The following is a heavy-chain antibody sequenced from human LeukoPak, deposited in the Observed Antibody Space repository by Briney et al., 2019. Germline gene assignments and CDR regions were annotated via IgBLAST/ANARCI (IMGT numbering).Heavy chain of an antibody. CDR2: IYYSGST. CDR3: VSSIRYGTPGY. V-gene: IGHV4-39*01. Sequence: SETLSLTCTVSGGSISSSSYYWGWIRQPPGKGPEWIGSIYYSGSTYYNPSLKSRVTISVDTSKNQFSLKLSSVTAADTAVYYCVSSIRYGTPGYWGQGTLVTVSS. J-gene: IGHJ4*02. D-gene: IGHD2/OR15-2a*01. CDR1: GGSISSSSYY.